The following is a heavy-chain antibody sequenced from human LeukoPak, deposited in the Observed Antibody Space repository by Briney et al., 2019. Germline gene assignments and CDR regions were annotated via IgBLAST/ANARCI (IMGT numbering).Heavy chain of an antibody. J-gene: IGHJ6*04. Sequence: SVKVSCKASGFTFTSSAVQWVRQARGQRLEWTGWIVVGSGNTNYAQKFQERVTIARDMSTSTAYMELSSLRSEDTAVYYCAAVPTVTMNYYYYGMDVWGKGTTVTVSS. CDR1: GFTFTSSA. D-gene: IGHD4-17*01. CDR3: AAVPTVTMNYYYYGMDV. V-gene: IGHV1-58*01. CDR2: IVVGSGNT.